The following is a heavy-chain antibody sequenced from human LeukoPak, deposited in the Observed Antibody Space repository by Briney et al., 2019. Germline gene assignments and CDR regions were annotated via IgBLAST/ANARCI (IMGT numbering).Heavy chain of an antibody. CDR3: ARTNVVVVAATGVWFDP. CDR1: GYTFTSYG. J-gene: IGHJ5*02. D-gene: IGHD2-15*01. V-gene: IGHV1-18*01. CDR2: ISAYNGNT. Sequence: GASVKVSFKASGYTFTSYGISWVRQAPGQGLEWMGWISAYNGNTNYAQKLQGRVTMTTDTSTSTAYMELRSLRSDDTAVYYCARTNVVVVAATGVWFDPWGQGTLVTVSS.